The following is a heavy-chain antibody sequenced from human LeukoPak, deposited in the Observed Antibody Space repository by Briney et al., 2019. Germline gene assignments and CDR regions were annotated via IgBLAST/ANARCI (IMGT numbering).Heavy chain of an antibody. CDR3: AFEGNGIQLWLPAEY. Sequence: GGSLRLSCAASGFTFDDYAMHWVRQAPGRGLEWVSAISGSGGNTYYADSVKGRFTISRDNSKNTLYLQMNSLRAEDTAVYYCAFEGNGIQLWLPAEYWGQGTLVTVSS. D-gene: IGHD5-18*01. J-gene: IGHJ4*02. CDR2: ISGSGGNT. CDR1: GFTFDDYA. V-gene: IGHV3-23*01.